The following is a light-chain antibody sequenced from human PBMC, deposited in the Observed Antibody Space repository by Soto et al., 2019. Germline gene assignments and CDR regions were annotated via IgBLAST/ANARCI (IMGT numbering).Light chain of an antibody. CDR3: LQHNSYPIT. J-gene: IGKJ5*01. CDR2: GTY. Sequence: DIQMTQSPSARSASACDRGTITFRASQGINNHLVWFQQRPGEVPKRLIFGTYNLQSGVPSRFSGSGSGTEFTLTISGLQPEDFAIYYCLQHNSYPITLGQGTRLEIK. CDR1: QGINNH. V-gene: IGKV1-17*03.